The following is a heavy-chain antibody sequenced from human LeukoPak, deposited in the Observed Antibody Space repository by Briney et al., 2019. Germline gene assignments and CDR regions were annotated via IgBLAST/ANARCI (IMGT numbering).Heavy chain of an antibody. Sequence: KPSETLSLTCAVYGGSFSGYYWSWIRQPPGKGLEWIGYSHYSGRTNYNPSLKSRVTISVDTSKNQFSLKLSSATAADTAVYYCARDMYGSGNFLPESPWGQGTLVTVSS. J-gene: IGHJ5*02. CDR2: SHYSGRT. V-gene: IGHV4-59*01. CDR1: GGSFSGYY. D-gene: IGHD3-10*01. CDR3: ARDMYGSGNFLPESP.